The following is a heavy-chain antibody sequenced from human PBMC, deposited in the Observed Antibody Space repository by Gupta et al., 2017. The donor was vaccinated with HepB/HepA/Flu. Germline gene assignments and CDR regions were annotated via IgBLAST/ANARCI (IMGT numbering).Heavy chain of an antibody. CDR3: ARTIKQGSSGYYLYYYYYMDV. V-gene: IGHV2-26*01. D-gene: IGHD3-22*01. J-gene: IGHJ6*03. CDR1: GFSLSNARMG. CDR2: IFSNDEK. Sequence: QVTLKEFGPVLVKPTETLTLTCTVSGFSLSNARMGVSWSRQPPGKALEWLAHIFSNDEKSSSTSLKSRLTISKDTSKSQVVLTMTNMDPVDTATYYCARTIKQGSSGYYLYYYYYMDVWGKGTTVTVAS.